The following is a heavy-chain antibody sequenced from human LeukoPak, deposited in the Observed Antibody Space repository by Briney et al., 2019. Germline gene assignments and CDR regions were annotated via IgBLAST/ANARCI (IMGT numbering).Heavy chain of an antibody. CDR2: IKSKTDGGTT. V-gene: IGHV3-15*01. J-gene: IGHJ4*02. D-gene: IGHD6-19*01. CDR1: GFTFSNAW. Sequence: GGSLRLSCAASGFTFSNAWMSWVRQAPGKGLEWVGRIKSKTDGGTTDYAAPVKGRFTISGDDSKNTLYLQMNSLKTEDTAVYYCRAIAVDPNFDYWGQGTLVTVSS. CDR3: RAIAVDPNFDY.